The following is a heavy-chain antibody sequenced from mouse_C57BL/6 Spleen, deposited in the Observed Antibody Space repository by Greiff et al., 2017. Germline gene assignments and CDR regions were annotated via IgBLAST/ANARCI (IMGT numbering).Heavy chain of an antibody. V-gene: IGHV10-1*01. CDR3: VSQSFYYAMDY. CDR2: IRSKSNNYAT. CDR1: GFSFNTYA. Sequence: EVQLVESGGGLVQPKGSLKLSCAASGFSFNTYAMNWVRQAPGKGLEWVARIRSKSNNYATYYADSGKDRFTISRNDSESMLYLQMNHLKTKDTAVYYCVSQSFYYAMDYWGQGTSVTVSS. J-gene: IGHJ4*01.